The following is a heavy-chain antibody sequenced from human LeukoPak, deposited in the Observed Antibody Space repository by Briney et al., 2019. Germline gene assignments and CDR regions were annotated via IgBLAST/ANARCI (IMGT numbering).Heavy chain of an antibody. CDR3: ARGRFSGYGAD. D-gene: IGHD5-12*01. Sequence: ASVKVSCKASGYTFTDYFMHWVRQAPGQGLEWMGWINPNSGGTNFAQKFQGRVTMTRDTSISTAYMELSSLTSDDMAVYYCARGRFSGYGADWGQGTLVTVSS. V-gene: IGHV1-2*02. CDR2: INPNSGGT. J-gene: IGHJ4*02. CDR1: GYTFTDYF.